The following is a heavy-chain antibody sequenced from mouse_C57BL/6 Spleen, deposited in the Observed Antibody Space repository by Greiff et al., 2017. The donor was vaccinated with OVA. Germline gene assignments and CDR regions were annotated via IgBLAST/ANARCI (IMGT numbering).Heavy chain of an antibody. D-gene: IGHD3-2*02. Sequence: VQLQQPGAELVMPGASVKLSCKASGYTFTSYWMHWVKQRPGQGLEWIGEIDPSDSYTNYNQKFKGKSTLTVDKSSSTAYMQLSSLTSEDSAVYYCARGGTAQALYYYAMDYWGQGTSVTVSS. J-gene: IGHJ4*01. V-gene: IGHV1-69*01. CDR2: IDPSDSYT. CDR3: ARGGTAQALYYYAMDY. CDR1: GYTFTSYW.